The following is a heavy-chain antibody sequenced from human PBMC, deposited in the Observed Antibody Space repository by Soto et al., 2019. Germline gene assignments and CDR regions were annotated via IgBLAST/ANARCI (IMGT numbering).Heavy chain of an antibody. J-gene: IGHJ3*02. CDR2: IYHSGST. D-gene: IGHD3-10*01. CDR3: ARGVTMVRGVIFDAFDI. CDR1: GGSISSGGYS. V-gene: IGHV4-30-2*01. Sequence: PSETLSLTCAVSGGSISSGGYSWSWIRQPPGKGLEWIGYIYHSGSTYYNPSLKSRVTISVDRSKNQFSLKLSSVTAADTAVYYCARGVTMVRGVIFDAFDIWGQGTMVTV.